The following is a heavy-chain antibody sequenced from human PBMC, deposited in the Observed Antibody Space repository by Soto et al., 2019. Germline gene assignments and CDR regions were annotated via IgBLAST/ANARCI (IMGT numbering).Heavy chain of an antibody. Sequence: QVQLVQSGAEVKKPGSSVKVSCNACGGTFSSYAISWVRQAPGQGLEWMGGIIPISDTTNYAQKFQGRVTITADESTSTAYMELSSLRSEDTAVYYCARSQGSSTSLEIYYYYYYGMDVWGQGTTVTVSS. V-gene: IGHV1-69*01. CDR2: IIPISDTT. CDR1: GGTFSSYA. CDR3: ARSQGSSTSLEIYYYYYYGMDV. J-gene: IGHJ6*02. D-gene: IGHD2-2*01.